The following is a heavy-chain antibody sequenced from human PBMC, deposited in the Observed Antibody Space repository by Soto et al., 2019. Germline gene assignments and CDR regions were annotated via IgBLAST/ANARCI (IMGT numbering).Heavy chain of an antibody. CDR3: ARASDKGRGYSGYDTPNFDF. CDR2: ISSSSSTI. J-gene: IGHJ4*02. Sequence: EVQLVESGGGLVQPGGSLRLSCAASGFTFSSYSMNWVRQAPGKGLEWVSYISSSSSTIYYADSVKGRFTISRDNAKNSLYLQMNSLRDEDMAVYYCARASDKGRGYSGYDTPNFDFWGQGTLVTVSS. V-gene: IGHV3-48*02. CDR1: GFTFSSYS. D-gene: IGHD5-12*01.